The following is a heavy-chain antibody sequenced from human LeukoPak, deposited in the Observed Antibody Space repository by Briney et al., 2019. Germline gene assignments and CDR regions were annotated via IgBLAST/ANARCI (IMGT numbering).Heavy chain of an antibody. D-gene: IGHD3-16*01. CDR2: INHSGST. CDR3: ARNLPVITFGGVISLYYYYYYMDV. J-gene: IGHJ6*03. V-gene: IGHV4-34*01. CDR1: GGSFSGYY. Sequence: PSETLSLTCAVYGGSFSGYYWSWIRQPPGKGLEWIGEINHSGSTNYNPSLKSRVTISVDTSKNQFSLKLSSVTAADTAVYYCARNLPVITFGGVISLYYYYYYMDVWGKGTTVTISS.